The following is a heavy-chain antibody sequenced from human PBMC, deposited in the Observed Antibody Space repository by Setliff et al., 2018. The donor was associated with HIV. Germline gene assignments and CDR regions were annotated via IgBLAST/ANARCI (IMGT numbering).Heavy chain of an antibody. V-gene: IGHV1-18*01. Sequence: ASVKVSCKASGYTFSRYGISWVRQAPGQGLEWMGWISAYNGNTKFAQRFQGRVTMTTDTSTRTAYMELRTLRSDDTAVYYCAREGAGGDGYIDGVSDAFDIWGQGTMVTRLL. J-gene: IGHJ3*02. CDR3: AREGAGGDGYIDGVSDAFDI. D-gene: IGHD2-21*01. CDR2: ISAYNGNT. CDR1: GYTFSRYG.